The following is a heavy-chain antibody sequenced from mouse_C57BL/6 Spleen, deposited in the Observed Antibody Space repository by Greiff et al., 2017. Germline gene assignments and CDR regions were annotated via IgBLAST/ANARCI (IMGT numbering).Heavy chain of an antibody. CDR3: AKGVTTVVARGYAMDY. CDR1: GFSLTSYG. Sequence: QVQLQQSGPGLVAPSQSLSITCTVSGFSLTSYGVSWVRQPPGKGLEWLGVIWGDGSTNYHSALISRLSISKDNSKSQVFLQLNSLQTDDTATYYCAKGVTTVVARGYAMDYWGQGTSVTVSS. CDR2: IWGDGST. J-gene: IGHJ4*01. D-gene: IGHD1-1*01. V-gene: IGHV2-3*01.